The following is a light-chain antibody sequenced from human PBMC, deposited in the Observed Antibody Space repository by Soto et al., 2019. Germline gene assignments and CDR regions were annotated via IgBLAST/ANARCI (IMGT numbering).Light chain of an antibody. CDR1: QGISNY. CDR2: DAS. J-gene: IGKJ4*01. V-gene: IGKV1-33*01. CDR3: QQDDNLPLT. Sequence: DIQMTQSPSSLSASVGDRVTITCQASQGISNYLNWYQQKPGKAPKLLIYDASNLETGVPSRFSGSGSGTDFTFTISSLQPEDSATYYCQQDDNLPLTFGGGTKVEIK.